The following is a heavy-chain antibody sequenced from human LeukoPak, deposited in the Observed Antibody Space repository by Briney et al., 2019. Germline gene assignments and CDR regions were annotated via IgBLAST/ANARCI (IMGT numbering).Heavy chain of an antibody. D-gene: IGHD6-13*01. Sequence: GRSLRLSCAASGFTFDDYAMHWVRHAPGKGLEWVSGISWNSGSIGYADSVKGRFTISRDNAKNSLYLQMNSLRAEDTALYYCAKDLRAAVGPYYYYGMDVWGQGTTVTVSS. J-gene: IGHJ6*02. CDR2: ISWNSGSI. V-gene: IGHV3-9*01. CDR3: AKDLRAAVGPYYYYGMDV. CDR1: GFTFDDYA.